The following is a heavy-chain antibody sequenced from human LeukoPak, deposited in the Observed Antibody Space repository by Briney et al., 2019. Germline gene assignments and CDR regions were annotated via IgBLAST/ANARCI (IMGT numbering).Heavy chain of an antibody. CDR1: GFTFSSYA. CDR3: AKGTDYGGNLCYFDY. V-gene: IGHV3-23*01. Sequence: GGSLRLSCAASGFTFSSYAMTWVRQAPGKGLEWVSAITGSGLNTYYADSVKGRFTISRDDSKSTLFLQMNSLRAEDTAVYYCAKGTDYGGNLCYFDYWGQGTLVTVSS. CDR2: ITGSGLNT. J-gene: IGHJ4*02. D-gene: IGHD4-23*01.